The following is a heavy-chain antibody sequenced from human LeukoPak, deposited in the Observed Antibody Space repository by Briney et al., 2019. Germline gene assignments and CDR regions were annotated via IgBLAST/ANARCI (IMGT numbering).Heavy chain of an antibody. V-gene: IGHV3-23*01. CDR1: GLRFRSYA. CDR3: AKGLGSGWYLFEY. J-gene: IGHJ4*02. D-gene: IGHD6-19*01. Sequence: GGSLRLSCVASGLRFRSYAMNWVRQAPGKGLEWVSAISGGGGSTYYADSVKGRFTISRDDSKNTLYVQMNSLRAEDTAVYYCAKGLGSGWYLFEYWGQGTLVTVSS. CDR2: ISGGGGST.